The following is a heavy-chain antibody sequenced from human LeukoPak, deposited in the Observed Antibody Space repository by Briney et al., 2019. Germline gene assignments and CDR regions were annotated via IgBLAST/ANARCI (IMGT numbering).Heavy chain of an antibody. Sequence: ASVKVSCKASGYTFTTNYIHWVRQAPGPGLEWMGTINPSGGNTGYAQKFQGRVTMTRDMSTSTVYMELSSLRSEDTAVYYCARGPPSYYYMDVWGKGTTVTVSS. CDR2: INPSGGNT. CDR3: ARGPPSYYYMDV. V-gene: IGHV1-46*01. J-gene: IGHJ6*03. CDR1: GYTFTTNY.